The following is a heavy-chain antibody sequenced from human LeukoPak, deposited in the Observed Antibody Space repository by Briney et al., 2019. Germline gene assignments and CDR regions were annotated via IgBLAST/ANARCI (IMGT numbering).Heavy chain of an antibody. J-gene: IGHJ3*02. Sequence: SGPTLVNPTQTLTLTCTFSGFSLSTSGVGVGWIRQPPGKALEWLALIYWDDDKRYSPSLKSRLTITKDTSKNQVVLTMTNMDPVDTATYYCAHSPYYDSSGYYLRYLGAFDIWGQGTMVTVSS. CDR3: AHSPYYDSSGYYLRYLGAFDI. D-gene: IGHD3-22*01. V-gene: IGHV2-5*02. CDR2: IYWDDDK. CDR1: GFSLSTSGVG.